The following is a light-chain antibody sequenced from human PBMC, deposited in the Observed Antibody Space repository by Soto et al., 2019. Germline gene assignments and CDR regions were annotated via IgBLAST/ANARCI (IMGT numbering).Light chain of an antibody. V-gene: IGKV3-15*01. J-gene: IGKJ4*01. CDR2: GAS. CDR3: QQYNDWPPLT. Sequence: EIVMTQSPDTLSVSPGERATLSCRASQNIINNLAWYQQKPGQAPGLLIYGASIRATGFPARFSGSGSGTEFTLTISSLQPEDFAVYYCQQYNDWPPLTFGGGTKVEIK. CDR1: QNIINN.